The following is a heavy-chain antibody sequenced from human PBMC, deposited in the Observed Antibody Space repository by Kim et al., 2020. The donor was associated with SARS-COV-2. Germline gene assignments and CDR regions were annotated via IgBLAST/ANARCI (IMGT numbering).Heavy chain of an antibody. Sequence: GGSLRLSCAASGFTFSSYAMHWVRQAPGKGLEWVAVISYDGSNKYYADSVKGRFTISRDNSKNTLYLQMNSLRAEDTAVYYCARGVGSSTLWAFDIWGQGTMVTVSS. V-gene: IGHV3-30*04. CDR2: ISYDGSNK. J-gene: IGHJ3*02. CDR3: ARGVGSSTLWAFDI. CDR1: GFTFSSYA. D-gene: IGHD1-26*01.